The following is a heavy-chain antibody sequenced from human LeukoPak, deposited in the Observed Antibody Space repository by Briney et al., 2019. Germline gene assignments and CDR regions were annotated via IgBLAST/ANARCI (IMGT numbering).Heavy chain of an antibody. Sequence: GGSLRLSCSVSGFTFSTYGMHWVRQAPGKGLEYVSAISSNGDNTYYADSVKGRFTISRDNSKNTQYLQMSSLRADDTAVYYCVRGTGYWGQGTLVTVSS. CDR2: ISSNGDNT. J-gene: IGHJ4*02. CDR1: GFTFSTYG. V-gene: IGHV3-64D*06. CDR3: VRGTGY.